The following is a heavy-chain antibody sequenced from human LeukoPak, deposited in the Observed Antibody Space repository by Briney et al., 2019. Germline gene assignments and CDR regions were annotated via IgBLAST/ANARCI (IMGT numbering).Heavy chain of an antibody. CDR3: AQLGDFWSGYPIDY. J-gene: IGHJ4*02. V-gene: IGHV3-23*01. CDR2: ISGSGGST. CDR1: GFSFSSYA. Sequence: PGGSLRLSCAASGFSFSSYAMSWVRQAPGKGLEWVSAISGSGGSTYYADSVKGRFTISRDNSKNTLYLQMNSLRAEDTAVYYCAQLGDFWSGYPIDYWGQGTLVTVSS. D-gene: IGHD3-3*01.